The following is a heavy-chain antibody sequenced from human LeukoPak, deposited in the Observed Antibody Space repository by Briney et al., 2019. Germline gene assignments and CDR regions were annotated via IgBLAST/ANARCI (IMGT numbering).Heavy chain of an antibody. D-gene: IGHD3-10*01. V-gene: IGHV4-4*07. CDR1: GGSISSYY. J-gene: IGHJ5*02. CDR3: ARTVPYYGSGRTNNWFDP. Sequence: SETLSLTCTVSGGSISSYYWSWIRQPAGKGLEWIGRIYTSGSTNYNPSLKSRVTMSVDTSKNQFSLKLSSVTAADTAVYYCARTVPYYGSGRTNNWFDPWGQGTLVTVSS. CDR2: IYTSGST.